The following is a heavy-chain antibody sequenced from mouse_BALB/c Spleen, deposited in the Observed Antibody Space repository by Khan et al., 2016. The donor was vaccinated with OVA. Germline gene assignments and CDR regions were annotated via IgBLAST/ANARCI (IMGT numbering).Heavy chain of an antibody. D-gene: IGHD1-1*01. V-gene: IGHV5-12-1*01. CDR3: SRLHYYGSNYYFDC. Sequence: EVELVESGGGLMKPGGSLKLSCAASGFSFSSYDMSWVRQTPEKRLVWVAYIITCGGTTYYPDTVKGRFTVSRDNAKNTLYLQMSSLKSEDTAMYYCSRLHYYGSNYYFDCWGHGTPLTVSS. CDR2: IITCGGTT. J-gene: IGHJ2*01. CDR1: GFSFSSYD.